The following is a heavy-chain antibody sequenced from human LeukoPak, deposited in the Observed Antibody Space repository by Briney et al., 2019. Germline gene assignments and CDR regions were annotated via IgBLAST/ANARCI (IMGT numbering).Heavy chain of an antibody. CDR1: GFTFSSYS. V-gene: IGHV3-30*03. D-gene: IGHD2-2*01. CDR2: ISYDGSNI. Sequence: SGGSLRLSCAASGFTFSSYSMNWVRQAPGKGLEWVAVISYDGSNIYYADSVKGRFTLSRDNSKNTLYLQMNSLRAEDTAVYYCASFEGYCSSTSCYFGGLWDYYYGMAVWGQGTTVTVSS. CDR3: ASFEGYCSSTSCYFGGLWDYYYGMAV. J-gene: IGHJ6*02.